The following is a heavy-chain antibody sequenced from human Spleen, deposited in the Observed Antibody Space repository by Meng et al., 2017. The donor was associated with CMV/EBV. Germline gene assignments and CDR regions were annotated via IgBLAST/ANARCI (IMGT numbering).Heavy chain of an antibody. V-gene: IGHV4-30-4*08. J-gene: IGHJ5*02. CDR1: GDYY. Sequence: GDYYGSCIRQPPGKGLEWIGYIYYSGSTYYNPSLKSRVTISVDTSKNQFSLKLSSVTAADTAVYYCARDGKSPYCGGDCYSAGQFDPWGQGTLVTVSS. D-gene: IGHD2-21*01. CDR3: ARDGKSPYCGGDCYSAGQFDP. CDR2: IYYSGST.